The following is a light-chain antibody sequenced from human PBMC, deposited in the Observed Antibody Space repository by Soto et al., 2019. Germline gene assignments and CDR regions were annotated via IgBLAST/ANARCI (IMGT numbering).Light chain of an antibody. J-gene: IGLJ1*01. CDR3: SSYTSSSTFYA. CDR1: SSDVGGYNY. CDR2: EVS. Sequence: QSVLTQPASVSGSPGQSITISCTGTSSDVGGYNYVSWYQQHPGKAPKLMIYEVSNRPSGVSNRFSGSKSGNTASLTISGLQAEDEADYYCSSYTSSSTFYAFGPGTKVTVL. V-gene: IGLV2-14*01.